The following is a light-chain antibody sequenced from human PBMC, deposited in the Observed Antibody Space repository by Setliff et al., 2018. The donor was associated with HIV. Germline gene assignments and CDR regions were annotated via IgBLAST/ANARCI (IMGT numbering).Light chain of an antibody. CDR2: EVS. CDR1: SSDVGGYNY. CDR3: SSYTSTTLYV. J-gene: IGLJ1*01. Sequence: LTQPASVSGSPGQSITISCTGTSSDVGGYNYVSWYQQHPGKAPKLMIYEVSNRPSGVSNRFSGSKSGNTASLTISGLQAEDEADYYCSSYTSTTLYVFGTGTKV. V-gene: IGLV2-14*01.